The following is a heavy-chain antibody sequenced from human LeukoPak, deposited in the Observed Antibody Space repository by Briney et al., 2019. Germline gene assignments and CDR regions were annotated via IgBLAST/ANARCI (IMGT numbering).Heavy chain of an antibody. D-gene: IGHD3-22*01. V-gene: IGHV4-4*02. CDR2: IFHSGSA. CDR3: ARSSGYSDY. J-gene: IGHJ4*02. Sequence: SETLSLTCTVSGCSISSTNWWSWVRQPPGEGLEWIGDIFHSGSANYNPSLKSRVTISVDKSKNQFSLKLSSVTAADTAVYYCARSSGYSDYWGQGTLVTVSS. CDR1: GCSISSTNW.